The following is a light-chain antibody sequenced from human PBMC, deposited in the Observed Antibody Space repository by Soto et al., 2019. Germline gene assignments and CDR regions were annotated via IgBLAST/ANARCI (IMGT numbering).Light chain of an antibody. CDR2: EVS. J-gene: IGLJ2*01. Sequence: QSALTQPASVSGSPVPSITISCTGTSSDVGGYNYVSWYQQHPGKAPKLMVYEVSNRPSGVSNRFSGYKSGNTDSLPISGRQAEDEAGYYCSSYTSSSTLGVFGGGTKLPVL. CDR1: SSDVGGYNY. V-gene: IGLV2-14*01. CDR3: SSYTSSSTLGV.